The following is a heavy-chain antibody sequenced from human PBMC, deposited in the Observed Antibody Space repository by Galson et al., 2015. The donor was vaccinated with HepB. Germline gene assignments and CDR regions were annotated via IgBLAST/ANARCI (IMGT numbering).Heavy chain of an antibody. J-gene: IGHJ4*02. D-gene: IGHD1-26*01. CDR3: ARGSSGSYFDY. V-gene: IGHV3-66*01. Sequence: SLRLSCAASGFTVSSNYMSWVRQAPGKGLEWVSVIYSGGRTYYADSVKGRFTISRDNSKNTLYIQMNSLRAEDTAVYYCARGSSGSYFDYWGQGTLVTVSS. CDR1: GFTVSSNY. CDR2: IYSGGRT.